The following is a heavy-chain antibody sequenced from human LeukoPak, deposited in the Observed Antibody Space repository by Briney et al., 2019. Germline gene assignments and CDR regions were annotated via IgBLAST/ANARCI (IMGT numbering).Heavy chain of an antibody. CDR3: ASRASGDYGFDY. Sequence: GGSLRLSCAASGFTFSTYSMNWVRQAPGKGLEWVSYISSSSSTMFYADSVKGRFTISRDNAKNSLFLQMNSLRDEDTAVYYCASRASGDYGFDYWGQGTLVTVSS. D-gene: IGHD4-17*01. V-gene: IGHV3-48*02. J-gene: IGHJ4*02. CDR2: ISSSSSTM. CDR1: GFTFSTYS.